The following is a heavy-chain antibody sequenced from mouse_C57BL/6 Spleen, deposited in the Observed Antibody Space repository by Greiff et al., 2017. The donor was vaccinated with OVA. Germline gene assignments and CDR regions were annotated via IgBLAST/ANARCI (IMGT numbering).Heavy chain of an antibody. J-gene: IGHJ1*03. V-gene: IGHV1-54*01. Sequence: QVQLQQSGAELVRPGTSVKVSCKASGYAFTNYLIEWVKQRPGQGLEWIGVINPGSGGTNYNEKFKGKATLTADKSSSTAYMQLSSLTSEDSAVYFCARGGDGYSPGRDVWGTGTTVTVSA. CDR3: ARGGDGYSPGRDV. CDR1: GYAFTNYL. CDR2: INPGSGGT. D-gene: IGHD2-3*01.